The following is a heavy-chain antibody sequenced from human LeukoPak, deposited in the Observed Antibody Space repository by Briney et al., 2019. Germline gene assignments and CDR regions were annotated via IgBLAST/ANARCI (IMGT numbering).Heavy chain of an antibody. V-gene: IGHV3-33*06. CDR3: AKDAQRGFDYSNSLEY. Sequence: GGSLRLSCAASGFTFSHYGFHWVRQAPGKGLEWVAVIWRDGSNKYYGDSVKGRFIIYRDDSQNTVYLQMNSLRAEDTAVYYCAKDAQRGFDYSNSLEYWGQGSLVTVSS. D-gene: IGHD4-11*01. CDR1: GFTFSHYG. J-gene: IGHJ4*02. CDR2: IWRDGSNK.